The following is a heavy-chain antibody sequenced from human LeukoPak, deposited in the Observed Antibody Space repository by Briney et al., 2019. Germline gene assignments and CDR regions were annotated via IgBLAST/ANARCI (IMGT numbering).Heavy chain of an antibody. D-gene: IGHD2-21*02. V-gene: IGHV3-33*06. CDR2: IWYDGSNK. J-gene: IGHJ4*02. CDR3: AKNTLSTCYSALHY. CDR1: GFTFSSYG. Sequence: GRSLRLSCAASGFTFSSYGMHWVRQAPGKGLEWVAVIWYDGSNKYYADSVKGRFTISRDNSKNTLYLLMSSLRAEDTAVYYCAKNTLSTCYSALHYWGQGTLVTVSS.